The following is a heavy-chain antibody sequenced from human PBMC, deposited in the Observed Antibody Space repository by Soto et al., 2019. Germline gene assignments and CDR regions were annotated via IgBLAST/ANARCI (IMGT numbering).Heavy chain of an antibody. V-gene: IGHV4-61*01. Sequence: PSETLSLTCTVSGGSVSSGSNYWSWIRQPPGKGLEWIGYIYYSGSSNYNPSLKSRVTISVDTSKNQFSLKLSSVTAADTAVYYCARGTYYYDSSGFYRLGYFDYWGQGTLVTSPQ. CDR2: IYYSGSS. D-gene: IGHD3-22*01. CDR1: GGSVSSGSNY. CDR3: ARGTYYYDSSGFYRLGYFDY. J-gene: IGHJ4*02.